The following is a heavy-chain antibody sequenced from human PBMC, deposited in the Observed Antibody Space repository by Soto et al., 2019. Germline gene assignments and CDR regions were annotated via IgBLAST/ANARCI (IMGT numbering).Heavy chain of an antibody. J-gene: IGHJ4*02. CDR2: INHSGST. V-gene: IGHV4-34*01. CDR1: GGSFSGYY. CDR3: ARTEYYYGSGSHLLDDY. Sequence: SETLSLTCAVYGGSFSGYYWSWIRQPPGKGLEWIGEINHSGSTNYNPSLKSRVTISVDTSKNQFSLKLSSVTAADTAVYYCARTEYYYGSGSHLLDDYWGQGTLVTVSS. D-gene: IGHD3-10*01.